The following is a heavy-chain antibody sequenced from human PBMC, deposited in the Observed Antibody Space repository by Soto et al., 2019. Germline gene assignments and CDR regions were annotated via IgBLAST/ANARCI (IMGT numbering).Heavy chain of an antibody. Sequence: ASVKVSCKASGYTFTRYGISWVRPASGDWTEWMGCISAYIGNTNYAHKLQGVAAMTTDTSTSTADMELRSLRSDDTAEYYCALDCRSTSCYGYYGMDVSGQGTTVTGSS. J-gene: IGHJ6*02. CDR1: GYTFTRYG. CDR2: ISAYIGNT. V-gene: IGHV1-18*04. CDR3: ALDCRSTSCYGYYGMDV. D-gene: IGHD2-2*01.